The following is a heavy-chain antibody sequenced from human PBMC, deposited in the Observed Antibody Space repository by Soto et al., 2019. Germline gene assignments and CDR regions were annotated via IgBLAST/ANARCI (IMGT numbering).Heavy chain of an antibody. J-gene: IGHJ4*02. D-gene: IGHD3-3*01. CDR2: VSTYNGDT. Sequence: QVQLVQSGAEVRKPGASVKVSCKASGYTFSNYGIYWLRQAPGQGLEWLGWVSTYNGDTNYAQKFHDRVTMTTHTSTNTAYMELRSLKADDTAVYYCARGHFDFWSGYPIEYWGQGTSVTVSS. V-gene: IGHV1-18*04. CDR3: ARGHFDFWSGYPIEY. CDR1: GYTFSNYG.